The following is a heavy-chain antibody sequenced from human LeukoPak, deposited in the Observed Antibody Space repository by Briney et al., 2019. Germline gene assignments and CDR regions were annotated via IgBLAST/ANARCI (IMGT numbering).Heavy chain of an antibody. Sequence: GGSLRLSCAASGSPFSTYWMSWVRQAPGKGLEWVANINEDGGEKYYADSVKGRFTISRDNARNSLYVQMNNLRAEDTAVYYCARTSGDPFDYWGQGTLVAVSS. CDR1: GSPFSTYW. CDR2: INEDGGEK. V-gene: IGHV3-7*01. CDR3: ARTSGDPFDY. J-gene: IGHJ4*02. D-gene: IGHD4-17*01.